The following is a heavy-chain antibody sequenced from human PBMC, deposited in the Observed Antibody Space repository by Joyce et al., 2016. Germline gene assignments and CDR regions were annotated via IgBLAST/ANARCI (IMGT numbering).Heavy chain of an antibody. D-gene: IGHD2-8*01. V-gene: IGHV3-30*04. Sequence: QEQLVESGGGVVQPGRSLRLSCAASGFTLSNNAMHWVRQATGKGLEWVATISHDGSNKYYADPLKGRITISRDNPKNTLYLQMNSLRPDDTAVYYCARVTVFLGRSFDIWGQGTMVTVSS. CDR3: ARVTVFLGRSFDI. CDR1: GFTLSNNA. CDR2: ISHDGSNK. J-gene: IGHJ3*02.